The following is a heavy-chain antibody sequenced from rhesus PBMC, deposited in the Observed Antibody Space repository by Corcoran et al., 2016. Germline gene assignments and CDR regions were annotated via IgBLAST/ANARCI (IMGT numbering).Heavy chain of an antibody. Sequence: QVTLKESGPALVKPTQTLTLTCTFSGFSLTTCGMGVGWIRQPPGKALKWLALIYWDDEKRYRTSLKSRLTISKETSKNQVVLTMTNMDPVDTATYYCARGRQLVGAFDFWGQGLRVTVSS. J-gene: IGHJ3*01. D-gene: IGHD6-13*01. CDR2: IYWDDEK. V-gene: IGHV2-174*01. CDR1: GFSLTTCGMG. CDR3: ARGRQLVGAFDF.